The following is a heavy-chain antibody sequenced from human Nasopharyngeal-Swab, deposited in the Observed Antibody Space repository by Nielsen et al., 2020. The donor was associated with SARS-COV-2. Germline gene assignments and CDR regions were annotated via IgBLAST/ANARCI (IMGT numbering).Heavy chain of an antibody. CDR2: INHSGST. Sequence: SETLSLTCAVYGGSFSGYYWSWIRQPPGKGLEWIGEINHSGSTNYNPSLKSRVTTSVDTSKNQFSLKLSSVTAADTAVYYCARTYGSGSYSYYYGMDVWGQGTTVTVSS. D-gene: IGHD3-10*01. V-gene: IGHV4-34*01. CDR3: ARTYGSGSYSYYYGMDV. J-gene: IGHJ6*02. CDR1: GGSFSGYY.